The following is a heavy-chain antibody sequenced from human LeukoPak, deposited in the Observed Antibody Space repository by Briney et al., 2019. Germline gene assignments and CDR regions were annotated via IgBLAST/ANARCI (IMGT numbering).Heavy chain of an antibody. V-gene: IGHV3-11*01. Sequence: GGSLRLSCAASGFTFSDYYMSWIRQAPGKGLEWVSYISSSGSTIYYADSVKGRFTISRDNAKNSLYLQMNSLRSEDTAVYYCARAQLRLGELSPKRYYYGMDVWGQGTTVTVSS. J-gene: IGHJ6*02. D-gene: IGHD3-16*02. CDR2: ISSSGSTI. CDR3: ARAQLRLGELSPKRYYYGMDV. CDR1: GFTFSDYY.